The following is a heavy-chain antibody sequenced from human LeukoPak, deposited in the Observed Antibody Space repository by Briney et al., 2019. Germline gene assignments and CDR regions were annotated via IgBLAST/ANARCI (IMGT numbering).Heavy chain of an antibody. J-gene: IGHJ4*02. CDR3: ARAPPGYNAIDY. CDR2: INPSGGST. Sequence: ASVKVSCKASGYTFTSYYMHWVRQAPGQGLEWMGIINPSGGSTSYSQKFQGRVTMTRDTSISTAYMELSSLRSEDTAVYYCARAPPGYNAIDYWGQGTLVTVSS. CDR1: GYTFTSYY. D-gene: IGHD5-24*01. V-gene: IGHV1-46*01.